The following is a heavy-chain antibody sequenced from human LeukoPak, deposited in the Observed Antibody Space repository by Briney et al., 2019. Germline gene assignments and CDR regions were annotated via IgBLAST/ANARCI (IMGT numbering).Heavy chain of an antibody. CDR2: LSGSGDNR. CDR3: ARGSDFWSGYYFDY. D-gene: IGHD3-3*01. J-gene: IGHJ4*02. CDR1: GFTFNNYA. Sequence: PGGSLRLSCAASGFTFNNYAMSWVRQGPGKGLEWVSTLSGSGDNRYYAASVKGRFTISRDNSKNTLYLQMTSLRSEDTAVYYCARGSDFWSGYYFDYWGQGTLVTVSS. V-gene: IGHV3-23*01.